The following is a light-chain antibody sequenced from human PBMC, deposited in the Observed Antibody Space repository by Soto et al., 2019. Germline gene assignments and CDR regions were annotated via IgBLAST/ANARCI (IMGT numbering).Light chain of an antibody. Sequence: EVVLTQSPATLSLSPGERATLSCRASQSVGNCLAWYQQKPGQAPRLLIFDASARIDGIPARFSGSGSKTDSTLTISSLEPEDFAVYYCKQCSNWPPITFGQGTRLEIK. J-gene: IGKJ5*01. CDR2: DAS. CDR1: QSVGNC. V-gene: IGKV3-11*01. CDR3: KQCSNWPPIT.